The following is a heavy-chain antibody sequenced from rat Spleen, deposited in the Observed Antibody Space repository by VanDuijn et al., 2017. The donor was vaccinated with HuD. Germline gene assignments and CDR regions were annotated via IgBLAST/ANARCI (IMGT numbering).Heavy chain of an antibody. Sequence: QVQLKESGPGLVQPSQTLSLTCTVSGFSLISYHVSWVRQFPGKGLEWMGIIWTGGSTAYNSLLKSRLSISRDTSKSQVFLKMNSLQTEDIATYYCARGAYYGYNYFDYWGQGVMVTVSS. D-gene: IGHD1-9*01. CDR2: IWTGGST. V-gene: IGHV2-43*01. CDR1: GFSLISYH. J-gene: IGHJ2*01. CDR3: ARGAYYGYNYFDY.